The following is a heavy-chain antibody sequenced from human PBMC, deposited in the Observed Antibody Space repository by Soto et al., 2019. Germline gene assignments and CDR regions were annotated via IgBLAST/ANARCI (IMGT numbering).Heavy chain of an antibody. D-gene: IGHD3-22*01. CDR1: GLTFSNYG. V-gene: IGHV3-30*18. J-gene: IGHJ4*02. CDR2: ISYDGSIK. CDR3: AKDQYYDSSLDY. Sequence: MRLSCAASGLTFSNYGMHWARQAPGKGLEWVAVISYDGSIKYYADSVKGRFTVSRDNSKNTLYLQMNSLRAEDTAVYSCAKDQYYDSSLDYWGQGTLVTVSS.